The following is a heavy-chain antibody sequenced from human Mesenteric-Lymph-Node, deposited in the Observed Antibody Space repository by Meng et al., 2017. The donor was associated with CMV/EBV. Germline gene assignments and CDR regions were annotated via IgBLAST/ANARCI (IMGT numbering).Heavy chain of an antibody. Sequence: QVICKTSGFTFTDCSITWVRQAPGQDLEWMAWISTSPAHTSYVTKLQGRVTVNTDTSTSTVSMALTSLRYDDTAIYYCAGGRWGFDPWGQGTLVTVSS. CDR3: AGGRWGFDP. CDR2: ISTSPAHT. CDR1: GFTFTDCS. D-gene: IGHD5-24*01. V-gene: IGHV1-18*04. J-gene: IGHJ5*02.